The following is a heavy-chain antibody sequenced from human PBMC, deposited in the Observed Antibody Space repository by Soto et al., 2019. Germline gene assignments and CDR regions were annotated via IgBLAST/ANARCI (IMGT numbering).Heavy chain of an antibody. D-gene: IGHD6-6*01. CDR3: ARAKYSSSLPFDY. V-gene: IGHV4-59*02. CDR1: GGSVSSYD. J-gene: IGHJ4*02. CDR2: IYYSGST. Sequence: XTLSLRSTVSGGSVSSYDWSWIRQPPGKGLEWIGYIYYSGSTNYNTSLKSRVTISVDTSKNQFYLKLSSVTAADTDVYYCARAKYSSSLPFDYWGQGTLATVSS.